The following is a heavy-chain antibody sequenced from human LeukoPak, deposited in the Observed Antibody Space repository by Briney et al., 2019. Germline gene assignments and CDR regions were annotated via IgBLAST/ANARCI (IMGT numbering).Heavy chain of an antibody. Sequence: QPGGSLRLSCAVSGITLSNYGMSWVRQAPGKGLEWVANIKQDSSDKFYVDSVRGRFTISRDNAKNSLYLQMNSLRAEDTAVYYCARESNTGGDAFDIWGQGIMVTVSS. V-gene: IGHV3-7*01. CDR3: ARESNTGGDAFDI. CDR1: GITLSNYG. D-gene: IGHD7-27*01. J-gene: IGHJ3*02. CDR2: IKQDSSDK.